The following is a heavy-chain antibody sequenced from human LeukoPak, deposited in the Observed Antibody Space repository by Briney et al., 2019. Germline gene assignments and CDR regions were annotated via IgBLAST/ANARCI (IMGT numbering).Heavy chain of an antibody. D-gene: IGHD6-13*01. CDR2: IYYSGST. J-gene: IGHJ5*02. CDR3: ARLVTYSSSWYGNWFDP. CDR1: GGSISSYY. V-gene: IGHV4-59*08. Sequence: SETLSLTCTVSGGSISSYYWSWIRQPPGKGLEWIGYIYYSGSTNYNPSLKSRVTISVDTSKNQFSLKLSSVTAADTAVYYCARLVTYSSSWYGNWFDPRGQGTLVTVSS.